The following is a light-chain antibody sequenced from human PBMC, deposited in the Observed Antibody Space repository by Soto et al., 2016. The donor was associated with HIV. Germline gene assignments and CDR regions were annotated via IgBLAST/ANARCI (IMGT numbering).Light chain of an antibody. CDR2: DDS. Sequence: SYVLTQPPSVSVAPGKTARITCGGNSIGGKSVHWYQQKPGQAPVLVVYDDSDRPSGIPERLSGSNSGNTATLTISRVEAGDEADYYCQVWDTSSDHFVIFGGGTKLTVL. CDR3: QVWDTSSDHFVI. J-gene: IGLJ2*01. CDR1: SIGGKS. V-gene: IGLV3-21*03.